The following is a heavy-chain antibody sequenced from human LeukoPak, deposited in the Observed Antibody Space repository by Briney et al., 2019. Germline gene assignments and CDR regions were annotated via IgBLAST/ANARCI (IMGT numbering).Heavy chain of an antibody. Sequence: ASVKVSCKASGYTFTSYGISWVRRAPGKGLEWMGGFNPEDGDKIYVQKFQGRVTMTEDTSTDTAYMELSSLRSEDTAVYYCATDPVGYCSSDSCYSVDYWGQGTLVTVSS. CDR2: FNPEDGDK. D-gene: IGHD2-15*01. CDR3: ATDPVGYCSSDSCYSVDY. J-gene: IGHJ4*02. V-gene: IGHV1-24*01. CDR1: GYTFTSYG.